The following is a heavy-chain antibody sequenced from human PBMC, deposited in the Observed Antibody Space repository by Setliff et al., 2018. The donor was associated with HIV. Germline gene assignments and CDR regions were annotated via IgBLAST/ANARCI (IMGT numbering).Heavy chain of an antibody. Sequence: EASVKVSCKASGYSLNKYGMNWVRQAPGQGLEWMGWIDTNTGKPTYVQGTTGRFVFSLDTSVNATYLQITALKTEDTAVYYCARAGAYYYDGSGYKIFTHFDSWGQGTLVTV. CDR3: ARAGAYYYDGSGYKIFTHFDS. J-gene: IGHJ4*02. CDR2: IDTNTGKP. V-gene: IGHV7-4-1*02. CDR1: GYSLNKYG. D-gene: IGHD3-22*01.